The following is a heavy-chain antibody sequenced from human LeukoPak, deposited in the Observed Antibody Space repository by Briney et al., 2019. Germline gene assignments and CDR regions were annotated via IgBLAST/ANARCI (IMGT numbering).Heavy chain of an antibody. J-gene: IGHJ4*02. D-gene: IGHD1-1*01. CDR2: ISDSGST. V-gene: IGHV4-59*08. CDR3: ASLRGTNDY. Sequence: SETLSLTCTVSGGSVSSHYWSWIRQPPGKGLQWIGYISDSGSTNYNPSLKSRVTISVDTSKNQFSLKLSSVTAADTAVYYCASLRGTNDYWGQGTLVTVSS. CDR1: GGSVSSHY.